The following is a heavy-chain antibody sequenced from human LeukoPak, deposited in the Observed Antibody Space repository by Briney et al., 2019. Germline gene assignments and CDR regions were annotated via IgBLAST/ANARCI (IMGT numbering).Heavy chain of an antibody. CDR2: ISSSSSYI. Sequence: GGSLRLSCAASGFTFGSYSMNWVRQAPGKGLEWVSSISSSSSYICYADSVKGRFTISRDNAKNSLYLQMNSLRAEDTAVYYCARGGFYDYVWGSYRIDYWGQGTLVTVSS. CDR1: GFTFGSYS. V-gene: IGHV3-21*01. CDR3: ARGGFYDYVWGSYRIDY. D-gene: IGHD3-16*02. J-gene: IGHJ4*02.